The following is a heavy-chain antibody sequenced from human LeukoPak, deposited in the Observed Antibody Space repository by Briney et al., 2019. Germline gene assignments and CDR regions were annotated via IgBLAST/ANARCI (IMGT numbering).Heavy chain of an antibody. V-gene: IGHV1-69*05. CDR2: FIPIFGTA. CDR3: ASSSPYGDYGKDDY. CDR1: GGTFSSYA. Sequence: SVKVSCKASGGTFSSYAISWVRQAPGQGLEWMGRFIPIFGTANYAQKFQGRVTITTDESTSTAYMELSSLRSEDTAVYYCASSSPYGDYGKDDYWGQGTLVTVSS. J-gene: IGHJ4*02. D-gene: IGHD4-17*01.